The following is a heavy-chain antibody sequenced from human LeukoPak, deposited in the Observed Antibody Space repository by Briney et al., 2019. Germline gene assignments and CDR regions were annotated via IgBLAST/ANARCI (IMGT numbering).Heavy chain of an antibody. J-gene: IGHJ6*03. CDR2: IYIDGSGT. CDR3: ARVRPGYYYMDV. Sequence: GGSLRLSCAASGCTFSSFWMHWVRQAPGKGLVWVSRIYIDGSGTTYADFVKRVFTISRDTAKQTLYMQMNSQRVEDTAVYYCARVRPGYYYMDVCGKRTTVTVSS. V-gene: IGHV3-74*01. CDR1: GCTFSSFW. D-gene: IGHD1-1*01.